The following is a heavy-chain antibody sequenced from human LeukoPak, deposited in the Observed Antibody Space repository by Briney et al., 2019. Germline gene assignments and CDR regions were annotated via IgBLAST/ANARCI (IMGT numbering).Heavy chain of an antibody. CDR2: ISSSSSYI. D-gene: IGHD2-2*01. CDR3: ARDGSYCSSTSCYQGDY. J-gene: IGHJ4*02. V-gene: IGHV3-21*01. Sequence: SGGPLRLSCAASGFTFSSYSMNWVRQAPGKGLEWVSSISSSSSYIYYADSVKGRFTISRDNAKNSLYLQMNSLRAEDTAVYYCARDGSYCSSTSCYQGDYWGQGTLVTVSS. CDR1: GFTFSSYS.